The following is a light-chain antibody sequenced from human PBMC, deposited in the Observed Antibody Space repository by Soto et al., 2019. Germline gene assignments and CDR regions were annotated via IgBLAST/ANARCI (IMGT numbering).Light chain of an antibody. J-gene: IGLJ2*01. Sequence: QSALTQPRSVSGSPGQSVTISCTGTSSDVGAYNYVSWYQHHPGKAPKLMIYDVSKRPSGVPDRFSGSKSGNTASLTISGLQAEDDADYYCCSYAGSYIFVFGGGTKVTVL. CDR2: DVS. CDR3: CSYAGSYIFV. CDR1: SSDVGAYNY. V-gene: IGLV2-11*01.